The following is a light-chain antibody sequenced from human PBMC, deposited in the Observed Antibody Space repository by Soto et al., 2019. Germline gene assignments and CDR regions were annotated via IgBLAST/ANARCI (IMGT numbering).Light chain of an antibody. CDR2: GAS. J-gene: IGKJ2*01. CDR3: QQYKNWPYT. CDR1: QSLSSD. V-gene: IGKV3-15*01. Sequence: EIVMTQSPATLSASPGERATLSCRASQSLSSDLAWYQQKPGQAPRLLIYGASTRVTGIPARFSASESGTEFTLIISSLQSEDFAVYYCQQYKNWPYTFGQGTKLEIK.